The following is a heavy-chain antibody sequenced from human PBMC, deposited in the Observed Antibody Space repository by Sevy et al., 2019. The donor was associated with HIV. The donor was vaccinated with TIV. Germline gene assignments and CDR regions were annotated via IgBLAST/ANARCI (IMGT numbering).Heavy chain of an antibody. J-gene: IGHJ3*02. Sequence: GGSLRLSCAASGFTFSSYAMSWVRQAPGKGLEWVSAISGSGGSTYYADSVKGRFTISRDNSKNTLYLQMNSLRAEDTAVYYCAKDLLVWEREDYRNAFDIWGQGTMVTVSS. CDR1: GFTFSSYA. V-gene: IGHV3-23*01. CDR3: AKDLLVWEREDYRNAFDI. D-gene: IGHD4-4*01. CDR2: ISGSGGST.